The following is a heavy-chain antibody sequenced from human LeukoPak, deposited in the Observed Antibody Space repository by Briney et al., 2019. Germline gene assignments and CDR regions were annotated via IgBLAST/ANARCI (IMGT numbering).Heavy chain of an antibody. V-gene: IGHV3-30-3*01. CDR3: ARDHSGYDYWFDY. Sequence: GRSLRLSCAASGFTFSNYAMHWVRQAPHKGLEWVAVTSYDGSTKYYADSVKGRFTISRDNSKNTLSLHMASLTVEDTAMYYCARDHSGYDYWFDYWGQGTLVTVSS. J-gene: IGHJ4*02. CDR1: GFTFSNYA. D-gene: IGHD5-12*01. CDR2: TSYDGSTK.